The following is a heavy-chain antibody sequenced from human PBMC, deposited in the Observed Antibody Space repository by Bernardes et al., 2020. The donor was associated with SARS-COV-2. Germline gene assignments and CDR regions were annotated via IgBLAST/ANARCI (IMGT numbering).Heavy chain of an antibody. V-gene: IGHV4-39*01. Sequence: SETLSLTCTVSGGSISSSSYYWGWIRQPPGKGLEWIGTIYYSGSTYYNPSLKSRVTISVDTSKNQFSLKLSSVTAADTAVYYCAGQRIAVAGTGWFDPWGQGTLVTVSS. CDR1: GGSISSSSYY. CDR2: IYYSGST. CDR3: AGQRIAVAGTGWFDP. D-gene: IGHD6-19*01. J-gene: IGHJ5*02.